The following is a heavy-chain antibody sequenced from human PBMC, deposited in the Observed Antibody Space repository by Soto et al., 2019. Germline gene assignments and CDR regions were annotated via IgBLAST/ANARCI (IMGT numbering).Heavy chain of an antibody. J-gene: IGHJ6*02. CDR1: GFTFSSYG. CDR2: ISYDGSNK. Sequence: GGSLRLSCAASGFTFSSYGMHWVRQAPGKGLEWVAVISYDGSNKYYADSVKGRFTISRDNSKNTLYLQMNSLRAEDTAVYYCAKDYSNYLPDYYYGMDVWGQGTTVTVSS. V-gene: IGHV3-30*18. CDR3: AKDYSNYLPDYYYGMDV. D-gene: IGHD4-4*01.